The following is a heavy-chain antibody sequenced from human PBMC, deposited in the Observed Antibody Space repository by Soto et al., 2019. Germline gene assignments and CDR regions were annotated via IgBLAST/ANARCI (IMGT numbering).Heavy chain of an antibody. CDR1: GESVSSSSYY. Sequence: SETLSLTCTVSGESVSSSSYYWGWIRQPPGKGLEWIGSIYYSGSTYYNPSLKSRVTISVDTSKNQFSLKLSSVTAADTAVYYCARHRSPAAALGYFDYWGQGTLVTVSS. D-gene: IGHD2-2*01. V-gene: IGHV4-39*01. CDR3: ARHRSPAAALGYFDY. J-gene: IGHJ4*02. CDR2: IYYSGST.